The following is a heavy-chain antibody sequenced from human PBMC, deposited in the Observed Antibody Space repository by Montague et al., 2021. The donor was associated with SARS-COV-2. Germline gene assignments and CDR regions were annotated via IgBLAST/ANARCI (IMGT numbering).Heavy chain of an antibody. Sequence: SETLSLTCSVSGEPISSFFWNWIRQPAGKRLEWIGRIYPSGGTDYNPSLESRVTVSVDTSKNQFSLKLNSVTAADTAMYYCARGGVAAPPMVDYWGRGTLVTVSS. V-gene: IGHV4-4*07. CDR3: ARGGVAAPPMVDY. CDR2: IYPSGGT. D-gene: IGHD2-15*01. CDR1: GEPISSFF. J-gene: IGHJ4*02.